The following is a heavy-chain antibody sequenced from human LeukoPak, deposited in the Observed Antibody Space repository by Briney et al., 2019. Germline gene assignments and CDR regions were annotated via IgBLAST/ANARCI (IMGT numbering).Heavy chain of an antibody. CDR1: GFTVSSNY. J-gene: IGHJ6*02. Sequence: PGGSLRLSCAASGFTVSSNYMSWVRQAPGKGLEWVSVIYSGGSTYYADSVKGRFTISRDNSKNTLYLQMNSLRAEDTAVYYCARAQLWFREYYYYGMDVWGQGTTVTVSS. CDR3: ARAQLWFREYYYYGMDV. D-gene: IGHD3-10*01. V-gene: IGHV3-66*01. CDR2: IYSGGST.